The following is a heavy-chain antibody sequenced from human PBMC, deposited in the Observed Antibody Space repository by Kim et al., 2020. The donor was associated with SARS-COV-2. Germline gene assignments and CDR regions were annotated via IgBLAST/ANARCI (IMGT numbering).Heavy chain of an antibody. V-gene: IGHV3-11*04. Sequence: VKGRSTISRDTAKNSLYLQMTSLGAEDTAVYYCAREIAVAGYYYYYGMDVWGQGTTVTVSS. D-gene: IGHD6-19*01. J-gene: IGHJ6*02. CDR3: AREIAVAGYYYYYGMDV.